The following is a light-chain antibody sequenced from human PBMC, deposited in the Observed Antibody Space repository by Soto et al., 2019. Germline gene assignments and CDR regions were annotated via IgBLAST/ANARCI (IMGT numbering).Light chain of an antibody. J-gene: IGKJ4*01. V-gene: IGKV3-15*01. CDR2: ASS. Sequence: EIVMTQSPATLSVSPGERATLSCRASQSIGSNLAWYQQKPGQAPRLVIYASSIRASDFPARFSGSGSGTEFTLTISGLQSDDFAVYFCQLRLTFGGGTKVEIK. CDR1: QSIGSN. CDR3: QLRLT.